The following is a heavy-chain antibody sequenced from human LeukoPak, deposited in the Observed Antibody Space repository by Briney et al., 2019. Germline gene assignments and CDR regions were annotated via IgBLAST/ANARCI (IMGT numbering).Heavy chain of an antibody. Sequence: SETLSLTCGVSGYSISSGYQWAWIRQSPGKGLEWIGSIYHSGSAHYNPSLKSRVTISVETSKNQFSLNMYSVTAADTAVYYCARDPRWLTPDCTSTSCYENYFDPWGQGTPVTVSS. D-gene: IGHD2-2*01. V-gene: IGHV4-38-2*02. CDR1: GYSISSGYQ. CDR3: ARDPRWLTPDCTSTSCYENYFDP. J-gene: IGHJ5*02. CDR2: IYHSGSA.